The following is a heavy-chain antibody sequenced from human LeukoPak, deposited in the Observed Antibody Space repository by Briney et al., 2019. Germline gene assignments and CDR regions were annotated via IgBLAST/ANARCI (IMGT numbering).Heavy chain of an antibody. CDR3: ATGLLENYYDSSGLPTGAFDI. V-gene: IGHV4-59*01. CDR2: IYYSGST. CDR1: GGSLSSYY. J-gene: IGHJ3*02. Sequence: SETLSLTCTVSGGSLSSYYWGWVRQPPGKGLEWIGYIYYSGSTNYNPSPKSRVTISVDTSTNQVSLELSSVAAADTAVDYCATGLLENYYDSSGLPTGAFDIWGQGKMVTVSS. D-gene: IGHD3-22*01.